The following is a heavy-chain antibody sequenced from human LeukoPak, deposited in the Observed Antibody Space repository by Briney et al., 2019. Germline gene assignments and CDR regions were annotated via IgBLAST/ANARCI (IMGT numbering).Heavy chain of an antibody. CDR3: ARDNSYRNYYFDY. D-gene: IGHD4-11*01. CDR1: GSTFSDYY. V-gene: IGHV3-11*04. CDR2: ITSSGSTI. Sequence: GGSLRLSCAASGSTFSDYYMSWIRQAPGKGLEWVSYITSSGSTIYYADSVKGRFTISRDNAKNSLYLQMNSLRAEDTAVYYCARDNSYRNYYFDYWGQGTLVTVSS. J-gene: IGHJ4*02.